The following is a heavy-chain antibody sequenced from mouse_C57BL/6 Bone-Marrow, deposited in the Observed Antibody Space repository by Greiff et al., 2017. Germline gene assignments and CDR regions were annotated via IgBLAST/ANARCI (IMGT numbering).Heavy chain of an antibody. CDR3: ARSRYYCGTLFAC. D-gene: IGHD1-1*01. CDR2: IDPSDSYT. Sequence: QVQLQQPGAELVKPGASVKLSCKASGYTFTSYWMQWVKQRPGQGLEWIGEIDPSDSYTNYNQKFKGKATLTVDTSSSTAYMQLSSLTSEDSAVYYCARSRYYCGTLFACWGQGALVTVS. V-gene: IGHV1-50*01. J-gene: IGHJ3*01. CDR1: GYTFTSYW.